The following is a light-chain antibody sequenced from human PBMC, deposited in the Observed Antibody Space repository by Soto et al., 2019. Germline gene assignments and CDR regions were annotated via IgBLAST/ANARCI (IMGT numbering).Light chain of an antibody. CDR3: QQYNNWPPIT. J-gene: IGKJ5*01. V-gene: IGKV3D-15*01. CDR1: QSVRSN. Sequence: EIVMTHSPGTLSLSPWEIATLSCRASQSVRSNLAWYQQKPGQAPRLLIYDASTRATGIPARFSGSGSGTEFILTISSLQSEDFGVYYCQQYNNWPPITFGQGTRLEIK. CDR2: DAS.